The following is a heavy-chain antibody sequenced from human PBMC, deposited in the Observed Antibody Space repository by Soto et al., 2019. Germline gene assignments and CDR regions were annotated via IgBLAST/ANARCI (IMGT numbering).Heavy chain of an antibody. CDR3: ASCEAVAGTFDY. J-gene: IGHJ4*02. V-gene: IGHV1-8*01. Sequence: ASVKVSCKASGYTFTSYDINWVRQATGQGLEWMGWMNPNSGNTGYAQKFQGRVTMTRNTSISTAYMELSSLRSEDTAVYYCASCEAVAGTFDYWGQGTLVTVSS. CDR1: GYTFTSYD. CDR2: MNPNSGNT. D-gene: IGHD6-19*01.